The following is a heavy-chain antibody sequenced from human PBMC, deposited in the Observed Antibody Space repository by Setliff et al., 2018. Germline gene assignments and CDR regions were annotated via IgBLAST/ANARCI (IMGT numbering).Heavy chain of an antibody. CDR3: ARDFSTPHFGVARGSYYYYYMDV. Sequence: SVKVSCKASGGTFSNYGVSWVRQAPGQGLEWMGGTIPLFGTTDYAQKFHGRVTIITDESTSTAYMELSSLTSDDTAVYYCARDFSTPHFGVARGSYYYYYMDVWGKGTTVTVSS. CDR2: TIPLFGTT. J-gene: IGHJ6*03. V-gene: IGHV1-69*05. CDR1: GGTFSNYG. D-gene: IGHD3-3*01.